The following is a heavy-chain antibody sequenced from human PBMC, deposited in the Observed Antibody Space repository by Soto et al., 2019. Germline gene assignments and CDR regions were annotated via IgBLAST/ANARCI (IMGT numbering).Heavy chain of an antibody. D-gene: IGHD2-15*01. Sequence: RWSLRLSCSTSVFTFSNSAMSWCRQAPGKGLEWVSGISTRGANTYYADSVRGRFTISRDNSKNTVDLQMNNLTAEDTALYYCTRETLRGGHSDNWGQGTRVTVSS. CDR1: VFTFSNSA. V-gene: IGHV3-23*01. J-gene: IGHJ4*02. CDR3: TRETLRGGHSDN. CDR2: ISTRGANT.